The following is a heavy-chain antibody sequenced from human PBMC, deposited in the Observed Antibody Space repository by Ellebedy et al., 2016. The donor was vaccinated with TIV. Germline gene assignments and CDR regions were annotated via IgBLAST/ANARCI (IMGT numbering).Heavy chain of an antibody. Sequence: AASVKVSCKATGYPFIGYYMQWVRQAPGQGLDWMGWINPNSGDTHYAQNFQGRVTMTKDTSISTAYMALRRLTTDDTAVYYCARGSKWLLKDADYWGPGTLVTVSS. V-gene: IGHV1-2*02. CDR3: ARGSKWLLKDADY. CDR2: INPNSGDT. CDR1: GYPFIGYY. D-gene: IGHD6-19*01. J-gene: IGHJ4*02.